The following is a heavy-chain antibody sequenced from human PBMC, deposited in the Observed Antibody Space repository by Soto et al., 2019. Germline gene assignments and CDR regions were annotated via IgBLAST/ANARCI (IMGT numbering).Heavy chain of an antibody. CDR1: CDSVNSGSSY. CDR3: ARKDSAGRWAAWY. V-gene: IGHV4-61*03. Sequence: AWTLALTCTVSCDSVNSGSSYWSCRRQPPGKGLEWIAYIHSTLRTDYNTSLKSLVTISVDPTKNHFSLKLTSVTSAYTSLYYCARKDSAGRWAAWYWGQGTLVTVSS. D-gene: IGHD2-15*01. CDR2: IHSTLRT. J-gene: IGHJ4*02.